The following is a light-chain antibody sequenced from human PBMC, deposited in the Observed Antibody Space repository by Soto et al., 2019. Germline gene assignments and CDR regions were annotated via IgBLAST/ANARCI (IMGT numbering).Light chain of an antibody. Sequence: QSVLTQPPSASGTPGQRVTISCSGSSSNIGSNTVNWYQQLAGTAPKLLIYSNNQRPSGVPDRFSGSKSGTSASLAISGLQSEDEADYYCAAWDDSLNGGVFGGGTKVTVL. CDR1: SSNIGSNT. V-gene: IGLV1-44*01. CDR2: SNN. CDR3: AAWDDSLNGGV. J-gene: IGLJ3*02.